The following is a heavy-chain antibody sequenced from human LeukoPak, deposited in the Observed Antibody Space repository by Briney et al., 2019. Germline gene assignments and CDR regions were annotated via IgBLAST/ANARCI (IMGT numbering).Heavy chain of an antibody. Sequence: GASVKVSCKASGYTFTSYGISWVRQAPGQGLEWMGWISAYNGNTNYAQKLQGRVTMTTDTSTSTAYMELRSLRSDDTAVYYCARDGEGYSYGYDFPYYFGYWGQGTLVTVSS. CDR1: GYTFTSYG. J-gene: IGHJ4*02. D-gene: IGHD5-18*01. CDR2: ISAYNGNT. V-gene: IGHV1-18*01. CDR3: ARDGEGYSYGYDFPYYFGY.